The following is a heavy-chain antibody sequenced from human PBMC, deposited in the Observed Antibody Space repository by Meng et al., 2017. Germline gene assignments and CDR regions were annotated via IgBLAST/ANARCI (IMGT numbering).Heavy chain of an antibody. D-gene: IGHD4-17*01. CDR1: GGTFSSYA. CDR2: IIPIFGTA. Sequence: QVQLVQSVGDVKKPGFSVTVCCKASGGTFSSYAISLVRQAPGQGLEWMGGIIPIFGTANYAQKFQGRVTITADESTSTAYMELSSLRSEDTAVYYCARDYGDYAWIAKRWFDPWGQGTLVTVSS. V-gene: IGHV1-69*01. J-gene: IGHJ5*02. CDR3: ARDYGDYAWIAKRWFDP.